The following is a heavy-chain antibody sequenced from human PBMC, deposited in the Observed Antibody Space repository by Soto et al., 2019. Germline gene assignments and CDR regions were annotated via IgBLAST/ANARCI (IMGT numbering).Heavy chain of an antibody. J-gene: IGHJ6*02. CDR3: ARDAPIAAADSYYYYGRDV. CDR2: ISAYNGNT. V-gene: IGHV1-18*01. Sequence: QVQLVQSGAEVKKPGASVKVSGKASGYTFTSYGISWVRQAPGQGLEWMGWISAYNGNTNYAQKLQGRVTMTTDTSTSTAYMELRSLGSDDTAVYYWARDAPIAAADSYYYYGRDVWGQGTTVTVSS. CDR1: GYTFTSYG. D-gene: IGHD6-13*01.